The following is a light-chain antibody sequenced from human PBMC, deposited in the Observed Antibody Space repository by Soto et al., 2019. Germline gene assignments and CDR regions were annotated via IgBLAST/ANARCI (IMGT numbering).Light chain of an antibody. CDR3: FSYAGSSIWV. V-gene: IGLV2-23*02. Sequence: QSALTQPASVSGSPGQSITISCSGSRSDIGSYNNVAWYQQHPGKAPRVMIFGVTKRPSGISDRFFGSKSGSTASLTISGLQAEDEADHFCFSYAGSSIWVFGGGTKLTVL. J-gene: IGLJ3*02. CDR1: RSDIGSYNN. CDR2: GVT.